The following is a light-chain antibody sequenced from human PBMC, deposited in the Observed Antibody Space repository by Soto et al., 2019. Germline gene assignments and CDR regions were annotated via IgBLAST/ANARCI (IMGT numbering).Light chain of an antibody. V-gene: IGKV3-15*01. J-gene: IGKJ5*01. CDR2: RAS. CDR1: QSVNSR. CDR3: QQYNNWPIT. Sequence: EMVMTQSPAILSVSPGESATLSCRASQSVNSRLAWYQQKPGQAPRLLIYRASTRATDIPARFSGSGSGTDFTLTISSLQSEDFAIYYCQQYNNWPITFGQGTRLEI.